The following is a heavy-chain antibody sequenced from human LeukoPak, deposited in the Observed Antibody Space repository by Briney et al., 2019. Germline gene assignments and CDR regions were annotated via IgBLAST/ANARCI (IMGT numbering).Heavy chain of an antibody. V-gene: IGHV4-34*01. J-gene: IGHJ4*02. CDR2: INHSGST. CDR3: AREPYHDSSGYQDY. D-gene: IGHD3-22*01. Sequence: SETPSLTCAVYGGSFSGYYWSWIRQPPGKGLEWIGEINHSGSTNYNPSLKSRVTISVDTSKNQFSLKLSSVTAADTAVYYCAREPYHDSSGYQDYWGQGTLVTVSP. CDR1: GGSFSGYY.